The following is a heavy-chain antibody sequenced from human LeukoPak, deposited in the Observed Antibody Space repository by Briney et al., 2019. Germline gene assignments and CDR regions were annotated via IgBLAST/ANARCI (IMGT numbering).Heavy chain of an antibody. CDR3: AKSPGQIQLDYFDY. J-gene: IGHJ4*02. Sequence: GGSLRLSCAASGFTFNNYAMSWVRQAPGMGLEWVSTISGSGVTTYYADSVRGRFTISRDHSKTTLYLQLDSLRPEDMAIYYCAKSPGQIQLDYFDYWGQGTLVTVSS. V-gene: IGHV3-23*01. D-gene: IGHD5-24*01. CDR2: ISGSGVTT. CDR1: GFTFNNYA.